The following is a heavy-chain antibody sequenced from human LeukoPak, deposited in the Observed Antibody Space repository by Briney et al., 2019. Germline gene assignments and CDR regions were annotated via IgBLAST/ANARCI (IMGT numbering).Heavy chain of an antibody. D-gene: IGHD3-9*01. Sequence: SETLSLTCAVYGGSFSGYYWSWIRQPPGKGLEWIGEINHSGSTNYNPSLKSRVTISVDTSKNQFSLKLSSVTAADTAVYYCARTRYFDWLLVDYFGYWGQGTLVTVSS. CDR1: GGSFSGYY. V-gene: IGHV4-34*01. J-gene: IGHJ4*02. CDR3: ARTRYFDWLLVDYFGY. CDR2: INHSGST.